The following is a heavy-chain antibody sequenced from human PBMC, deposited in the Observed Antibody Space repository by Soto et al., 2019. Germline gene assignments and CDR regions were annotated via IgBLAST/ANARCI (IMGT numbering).Heavy chain of an antibody. D-gene: IGHD4-17*01. CDR1: GASVSSASYY. CDR3: ARIDGDYGHNWFDP. J-gene: IGHJ5*02. V-gene: IGHV4-61*01. CDR2: VYFSGST. Sequence: QVQLKESGPGVLKPSETLSLTCTVSGASVSSASYYWAWLRQPPGRGLEWIGSVYFSGSTSYLPSLKSRVTVSVDTSKNQFSLNLASVTASDSAVYYCARIDGDYGHNWFDPWGQGTLVIVS.